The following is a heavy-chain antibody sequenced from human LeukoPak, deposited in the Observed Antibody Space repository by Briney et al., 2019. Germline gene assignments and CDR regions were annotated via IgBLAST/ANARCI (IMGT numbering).Heavy chain of an antibody. CDR1: GFTFSSYA. Sequence: GGSLRLSCAASGFTFSSYAMTWVRQAPGKGLEWVSGISGSGINTYYADSVKGRFTISRDNSKNTLYLQMNSLRVEDTAVYYCAKAVNFDWLPNDYWGQGTLVTVSS. CDR2: ISGSGINT. V-gene: IGHV3-23*01. J-gene: IGHJ4*02. CDR3: AKAVNFDWLPNDY. D-gene: IGHD3-9*01.